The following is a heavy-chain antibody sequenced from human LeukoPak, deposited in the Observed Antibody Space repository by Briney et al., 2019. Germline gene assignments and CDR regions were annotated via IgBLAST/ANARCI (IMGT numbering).Heavy chain of an antibody. D-gene: IGHD4-17*01. CDR3: ARDGDYGDLRYPEDYYYYGMDV. J-gene: IGHJ6*02. V-gene: IGHV4-4*07. Sequence: SETLSLTCTGSGGSISSYYWSWIRQPAGKGLEWIGRIYTSGSTNYNPSLKSRVTMSVDTSKNQFSLKLSSVTAADTAVYYGARDGDYGDLRYPEDYYYYGMDVWGQGTTVTVSS. CDR2: IYTSGST. CDR1: GGSISSYY.